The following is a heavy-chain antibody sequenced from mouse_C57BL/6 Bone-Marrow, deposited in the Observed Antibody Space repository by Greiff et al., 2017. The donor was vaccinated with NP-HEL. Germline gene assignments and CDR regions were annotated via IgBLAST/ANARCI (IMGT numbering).Heavy chain of an antibody. D-gene: IGHD2-1*01. V-gene: IGHV1-55*01. CDR1: GYTFTSYW. CDR3: ARGDYGNFYAMDY. Sequence: QVQLQQSGAELVKPGASVKMSCKASGYTFTSYWITWVKQRPGQGLEWIGDIYPGSGSTNYNEKFKSKATLTVDTSSSTAYMQLSSLTSEDSAVYYCARGDYGNFYAMDYWGQGTSVTVSS. J-gene: IGHJ4*01. CDR2: IYPGSGST.